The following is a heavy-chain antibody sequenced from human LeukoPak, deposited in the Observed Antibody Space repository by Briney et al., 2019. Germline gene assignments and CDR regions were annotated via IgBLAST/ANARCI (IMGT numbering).Heavy chain of an antibody. Sequence: PSETLSLTCTVSGGSISSSSYYWGWIRQPPGKGLEWIGSIYYSGSTYYNPSLKSRVTISVDTSKNQFSLKLSSVTAADTAVYYCARQMYYYDSSGYYYYFDYWGQGTLVTVSS. CDR3: ARQMYYYDSSGYYYYFDY. J-gene: IGHJ4*02. D-gene: IGHD3-22*01. CDR1: GGSISSSSYY. V-gene: IGHV4-39*07. CDR2: IYYSGST.